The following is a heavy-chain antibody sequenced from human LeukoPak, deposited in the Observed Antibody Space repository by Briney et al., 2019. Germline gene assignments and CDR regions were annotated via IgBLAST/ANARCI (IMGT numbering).Heavy chain of an antibody. V-gene: IGHV4-59*01. CDR2: IYYSGST. Sequence: SETLSLTCTVSGGSISSYYWSWVRQPPGKGLEWIGYIYYSGSTNYNPSLKRLVTISVDTSKNQFSLKLSSVTAADTAVYYCAREGGPAMVTFDYWGQGTLVTVSS. D-gene: IGHD5-18*01. CDR3: AREGGPAMVTFDY. CDR1: GGSISSYY. J-gene: IGHJ4*02.